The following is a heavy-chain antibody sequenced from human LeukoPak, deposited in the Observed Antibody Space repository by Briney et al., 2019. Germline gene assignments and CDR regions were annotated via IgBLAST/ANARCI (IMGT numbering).Heavy chain of an antibody. Sequence: GGSLRLSCAASGFTFTTYAMSWVRQAPGKGLEWVSSITRSGDNTYYADSVKGRLTISRDNSKNTLYLQMNSLRAEDTAIYYCAPRRPYYSDSWGQGTLVTVSS. CDR2: ITRSGDNT. CDR1: GFTFTTYA. V-gene: IGHV3-23*01. CDR3: APRRPYYSDS. J-gene: IGHJ4*02.